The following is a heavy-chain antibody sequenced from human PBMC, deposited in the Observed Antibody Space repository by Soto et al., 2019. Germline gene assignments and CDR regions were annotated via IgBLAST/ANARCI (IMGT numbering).Heavy chain of an antibody. CDR3: ASDILTGSQNWFDP. D-gene: IGHD3-9*01. CDR2: ISSSSSYI. Sequence: SQSPCSGHSRCTLSIYSMNLVHEAQGMGLEWVSSISSSSSYIYYADSLKGRFTISRDNAKNSLYLQMNSLRAEDTAVYYCASDILTGSQNWFDPWGQGNLV. V-gene: IGHV3-21*01. CDR1: RCTLSIYS. J-gene: IGHJ5*02.